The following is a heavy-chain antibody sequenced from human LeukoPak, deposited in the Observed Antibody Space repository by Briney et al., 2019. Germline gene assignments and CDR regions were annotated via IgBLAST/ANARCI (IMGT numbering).Heavy chain of an antibody. Sequence: TLSLTCTVSGGSISSGVYYWSWIRQHPGKGLEWIGYIYYSGSTYYNPSLKSRVAISVDTSKNQFSLKLSSVTAADTAVYYCARDGYCGGDCYSGIFDIWGQGTMVTVSS. CDR2: IYYSGST. CDR1: GGSISSGVYY. V-gene: IGHV4-31*03. J-gene: IGHJ3*02. D-gene: IGHD2-21*02. CDR3: ARDGYCGGDCYSGIFDI.